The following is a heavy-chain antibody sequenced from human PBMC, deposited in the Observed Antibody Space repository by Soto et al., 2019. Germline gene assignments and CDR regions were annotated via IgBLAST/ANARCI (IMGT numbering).Heavy chain of an antibody. V-gene: IGHV4-59*01. Sequence: SETLSLTCTVSGGSISSYYWSWIRQPPGKGLEWIGYIYYSGSTNYNPSLKSRVTISVDTSKNQFSLKLSSVTAADTAVYYCARLGGGMPDLDYFDYWGQGTLVTVSS. J-gene: IGHJ4*02. CDR1: GGSISSYY. D-gene: IGHD3-16*01. CDR3: ARLGGGMPDLDYFDY. CDR2: IYYSGST.